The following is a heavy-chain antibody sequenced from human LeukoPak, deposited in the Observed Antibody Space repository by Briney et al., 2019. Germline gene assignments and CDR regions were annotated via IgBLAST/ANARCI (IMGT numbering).Heavy chain of an antibody. J-gene: IGHJ5*02. CDR1: GYTFTSYG. Sequence: ASVKVSCKASGYTFTSYGICWVRQAPGQGLEWMGWICAYNGNTNYAQKLQGRVTMTTDTSTSTAYMELRSLRSDDTAVYYCARDKAFELGYCSGGSCYLTLWFDPWGQGTLVTVSS. D-gene: IGHD2-15*01. CDR3: ARDKAFELGYCSGGSCYLTLWFDP. CDR2: ICAYNGNT. V-gene: IGHV1-18*01.